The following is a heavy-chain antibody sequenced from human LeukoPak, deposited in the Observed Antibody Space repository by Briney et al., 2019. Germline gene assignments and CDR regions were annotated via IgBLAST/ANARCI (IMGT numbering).Heavy chain of an antibody. CDR1: GFTFSSYG. V-gene: IGHV3-30*18. J-gene: IGHJ6*02. CDR2: ISYDGSNK. Sequence: GGSLRLSCAASGFTFSSYGMHWVRQAPGKGLEWVAVISYDGSNKYYADSVKGRFTISRDNSKNTLYLQMNSLRAEDTAVYYCAKGRIGYCSGGSCYSGVPPAYYYYGMDVWGQGTTVTVSS. D-gene: IGHD2-15*01. CDR3: AKGRIGYCSGGSCYSGVPPAYYYYGMDV.